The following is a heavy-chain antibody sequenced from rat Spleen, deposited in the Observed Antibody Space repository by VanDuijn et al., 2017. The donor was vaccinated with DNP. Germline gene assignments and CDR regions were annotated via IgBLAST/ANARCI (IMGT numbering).Heavy chain of an antibody. CDR3: ATHDWQG. V-gene: IGHV5S13*01. J-gene: IGHJ2*01. D-gene: IGHD1-7*01. CDR1: GFTFSNYG. CDR2: ITTGGGNT. Sequence: EVQLVESGGGLVQPGRSLKLSCIGSGFTFSNYGMAWVRQAPTKGLEWVASITTGGGNTYYRDSVQGRFTISRDNAKDTHYLQMDGLRSEDTATYYCATHDWQGWGQGVMVTVSS.